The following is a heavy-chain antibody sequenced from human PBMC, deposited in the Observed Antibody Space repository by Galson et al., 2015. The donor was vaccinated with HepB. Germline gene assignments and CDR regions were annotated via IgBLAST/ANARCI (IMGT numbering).Heavy chain of an antibody. CDR3: ARGDYDFNYAMDV. CDR2: ISYNGNT. V-gene: IGHV4-31*03. Sequence: TLSLTCSVSGASFSSGDYYWNWIRQHPGKGLEWIGYISYNGNTYYSPSLQSRVTISVDTSKKQFSLKLSSVTAADTAVYYCARGDYDFNYAMDVWGQGTTVTVSS. D-gene: IGHD3-3*01. J-gene: IGHJ6*02. CDR1: GASFSSGDYY.